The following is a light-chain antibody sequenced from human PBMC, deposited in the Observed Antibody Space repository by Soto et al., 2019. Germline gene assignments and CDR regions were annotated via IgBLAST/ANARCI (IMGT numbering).Light chain of an antibody. Sequence: IQLTQSPSFLSASVGDRVTITCRASQDMNNYLAWYQQKPGKAPKLLIYAASTLQTAVPSRFSGGGSGTEFTLTISSLQPEDFETYYCQQLSVYPRTFGQGTKV. V-gene: IGKV1-9*01. CDR2: AAS. J-gene: IGKJ1*01. CDR1: QDMNNY. CDR3: QQLSVYPRT.